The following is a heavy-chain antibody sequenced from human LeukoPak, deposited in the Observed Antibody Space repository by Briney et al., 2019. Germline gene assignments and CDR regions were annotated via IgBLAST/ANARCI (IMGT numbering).Heavy chain of an antibody. CDR1: GFTFSSYS. CDR3: ARQYHGSGSYPADY. CDR2: ISSSSSYI. D-gene: IGHD3-10*01. Sequence: AGGSLRLSCAASGFTFSSYSMNWVRQAPGKGLEWVSSISSSSSYIYYADSVKGRFTISRDNAKNSLYLQMNSLRAEDTAVYYCARQYHGSGSYPADYWGQGTLVTVSS. V-gene: IGHV3-21*01. J-gene: IGHJ4*02.